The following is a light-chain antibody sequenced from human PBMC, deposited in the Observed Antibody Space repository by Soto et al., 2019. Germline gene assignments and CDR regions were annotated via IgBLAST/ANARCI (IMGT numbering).Light chain of an antibody. CDR2: RNN. Sequence: QSVLTQPPSVSGAPGQAVTISCVGRSSNIGSGFDVHWYQQLPGTAPKLLIYRNNNRPSGVPDRFFGSKSGTSASLAIIGLQPEDEADYYCHSYDISLSGMVFGGGTKLTVL. CDR3: HSYDISLSGMV. CDR1: SSNIGSGFD. V-gene: IGLV1-40*01. J-gene: IGLJ2*01.